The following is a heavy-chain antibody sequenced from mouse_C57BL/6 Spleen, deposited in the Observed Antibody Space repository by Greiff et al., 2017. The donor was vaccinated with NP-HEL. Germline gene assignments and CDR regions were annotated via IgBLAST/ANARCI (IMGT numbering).Heavy chain of an antibody. D-gene: IGHD2-4*01. CDR3: ARDSPYDYDEGYAMDY. V-gene: IGHV5-4*01. Sequence: DVMLVESGGGLVKPGGSLKLSCAASGFTFSSYAMSWVRQTPEKRLEWVATISDGGSYTYYPDNVKGRFTISRDNAKNNLYLQMSHLKSEDTAMYYCARDSPYDYDEGYAMDYWGQGTSVTVSS. CDR2: ISDGGSYT. CDR1: GFTFSSYA. J-gene: IGHJ4*01.